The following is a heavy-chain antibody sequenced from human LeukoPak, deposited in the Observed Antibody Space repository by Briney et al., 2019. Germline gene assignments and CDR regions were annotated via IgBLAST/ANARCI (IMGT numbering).Heavy chain of an antibody. J-gene: IGHJ4*02. V-gene: IGHV1-8*03. CDR2: MHSNSGNT. D-gene: IGHD3-3*01. CDR1: GYTFTSYD. Sequence: ASVKVSCKASGYTFTSYDINWVRQATGQGLEWMGWMHSNSGNTGYAQKFQGRVTITRNTSISTAYMELSSLRSEDTAVYYCARGVQSRFVEWYYFDYWGQGTLVTVSS. CDR3: ARGVQSRFVEWYYFDY.